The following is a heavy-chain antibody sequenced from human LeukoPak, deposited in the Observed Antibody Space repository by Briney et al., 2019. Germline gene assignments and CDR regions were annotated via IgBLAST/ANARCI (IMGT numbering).Heavy chain of an antibody. D-gene: IGHD3-22*01. V-gene: IGHV4-61*01. Sequence: SETLSLTCTVSGGSVSSGSYYWSWIQQPPGKGLEWIGYIYYSGSTNYNPSLKSRVTISVDTSKNQFSLKLSSVTAADTAVYYCARENYYDSSGYRDDYFDYWGQGTLVTVSS. CDR3: ARENYYDSSGYRDDYFDY. J-gene: IGHJ4*02. CDR1: GGSVSSGSYY. CDR2: IYYSGST.